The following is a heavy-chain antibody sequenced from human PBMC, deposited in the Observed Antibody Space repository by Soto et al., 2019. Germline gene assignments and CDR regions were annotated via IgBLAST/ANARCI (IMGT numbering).Heavy chain of an antibody. CDR1: GGTFSSYT. CDR2: VIPILGIA. D-gene: IGHD2-2*01. V-gene: IGHV1-69*02. J-gene: IGHJ4*02. CDR3: ARSHCSSASCYDNY. Sequence: QVQLVQSGAEVKKPGSSVKVSCKASGGTFSSYTISWVRQAPGQGLEWMGRVIPILGIANYAQKFQGRVTITADKSTSTAYMGLSSLRSEDTAVYYCARSHCSSASCYDNYWGQGTLVTVSS.